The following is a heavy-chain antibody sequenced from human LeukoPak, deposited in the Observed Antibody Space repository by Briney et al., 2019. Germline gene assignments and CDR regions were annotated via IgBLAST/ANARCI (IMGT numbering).Heavy chain of an antibody. D-gene: IGHD2-8*01. CDR2: ISVTSSYK. CDR1: GFTLSSYS. CDR3: AREKVGVSFGY. V-gene: IGHV3-21*06. J-gene: IGHJ4*02. Sequence: GGSLRLSCAASGFTLSSYSMNWVRQAPGKGLEWVSSISVTSSYKYYADSVKGRFTISRDNAKNSLYLQMNSLRADDTAVYYCAREKVGVSFGYWGQGTLVTVSS.